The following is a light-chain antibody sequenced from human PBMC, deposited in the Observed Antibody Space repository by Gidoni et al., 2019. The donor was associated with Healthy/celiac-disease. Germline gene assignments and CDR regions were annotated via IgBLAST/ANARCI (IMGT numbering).Light chain of an antibody. V-gene: IGLV2-8*01. CDR2: EVS. Sequence: QSALTQPPSASGSPGQSVPISCTGPSSDVGGYHYFSWYHQHPGKAPKLMIYEVSKRPSGVPDRFSGSKSGKTAALTVSGLQAEDEADYYCSSYAGSNNLVFGGGTKLTVL. CDR1: SSDVGGYHY. CDR3: SSYAGSNNLV. J-gene: IGLJ2*01.